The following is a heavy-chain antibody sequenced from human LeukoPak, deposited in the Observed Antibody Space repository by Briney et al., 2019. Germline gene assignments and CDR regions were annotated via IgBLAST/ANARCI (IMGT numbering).Heavy chain of an antibody. CDR3: ARVKTYSSGLTTSYFDY. CDR1: GFTFSSYA. CDR2: ISYDGSNK. J-gene: IGHJ4*02. Sequence: PGRSLRLSCAASGFTFSSYAMHWVRQAPGKGLEWVADISYDGSNKYYADSVKGRFTISRDNSKNTLYLQMNSLRAEDTAVYYCARVKTYSSGLTTSYFDYWGQGTLVTLSS. V-gene: IGHV3-30*04. D-gene: IGHD6-19*01.